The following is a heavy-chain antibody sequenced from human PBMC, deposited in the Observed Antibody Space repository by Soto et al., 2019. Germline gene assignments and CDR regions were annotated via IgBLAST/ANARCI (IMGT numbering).Heavy chain of an antibody. CDR2: IYWDDDK. CDR1: GFSLTTSGVG. CDR3: AHRILRTVFGLVTTTAIYFDF. D-gene: IGHD3-3*01. J-gene: IGHJ4*02. Sequence: QITLNESGPTVVKPAETLTLTCTFSGFSLTTSGVGVGWIRQSPGKAPEWLALIYWDDDKRYSASLKSRLTIPKDTSKNQVVLTMASVDPADTAIYYCAHRILRTVFGLVTTTAIYFDFWGQGTPVVVSS. V-gene: IGHV2-5*02.